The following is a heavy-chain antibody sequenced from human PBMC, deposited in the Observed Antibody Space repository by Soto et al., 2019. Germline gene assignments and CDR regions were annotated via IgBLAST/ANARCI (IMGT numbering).Heavy chain of an antibody. V-gene: IGHV4-39*01. CDR2: MYSSGTT. J-gene: IGHJ4*02. Sequence: QLQLQESGPGLVKPSETLSLTCTVSGGTISSSSNFYWGWIRQPPGEGLEWIATMYSSGTTYDNSPLKSRVPWSIVTYNSPFCLKVPSLTAAAAAVYYCMAYSHVWQEGGGGYWGQGILVTVSS. D-gene: IGHD1-26*01. CDR1: GGTISSSSNFY. CDR3: MAYSHVWQEGGGGY.